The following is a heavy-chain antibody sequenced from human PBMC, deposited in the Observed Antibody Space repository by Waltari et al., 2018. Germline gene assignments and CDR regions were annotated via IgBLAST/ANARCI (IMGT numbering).Heavy chain of an antibody. CDR2: ASFDGSTT. Sequence: QVQLVESGGGVVQPGMSLRLSCAASGCSLSHFGMHWVRQAPGKGLEWGALASFDGSTTYYADSVRGRFTISRDNSKNTLYLDINTLRVDDTAIYYCAKDAFGNTYLDHWGQGTLVTVSS. J-gene: IGHJ5*02. CDR1: GCSLSHFG. CDR3: AKDAFGNTYLDH. D-gene: IGHD3-10*01. V-gene: IGHV3-30*18.